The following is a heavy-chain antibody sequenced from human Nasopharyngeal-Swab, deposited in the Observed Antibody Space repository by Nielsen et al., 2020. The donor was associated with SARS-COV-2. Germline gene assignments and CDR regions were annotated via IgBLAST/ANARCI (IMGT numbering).Heavy chain of an antibody. CDR1: GGSFSGYY. CDR2: INHSGST. D-gene: IGHD3-22*01. Sequence: GSLRLSCAVYGGSFSGYYWSWIRQPPGKGLEWIGEINHSGSTNYNPSLKSRVTISVDTSKNQFSLKLSPVTAADTAVYYCARETYYYDSRPLDYWGQGTLVTVSS. J-gene: IGHJ4*02. V-gene: IGHV4-34*01. CDR3: ARETYYYDSRPLDY.